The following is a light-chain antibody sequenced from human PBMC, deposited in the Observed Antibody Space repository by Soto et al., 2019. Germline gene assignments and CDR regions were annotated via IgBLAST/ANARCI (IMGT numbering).Light chain of an antibody. Sequence: DNVLTQSPDTLSLSPGERATLSCRASQTLSSRHLAWYQQKPGQAPRLLIYGSSSRATDIPDRFSGSGSGTDFTLTISTLEPEDFAIYYCQQYGYSRTFGQGTKVDIK. CDR3: QQYGYSRT. CDR1: QTLSSRH. CDR2: GSS. V-gene: IGKV3-20*01. J-gene: IGKJ1*01.